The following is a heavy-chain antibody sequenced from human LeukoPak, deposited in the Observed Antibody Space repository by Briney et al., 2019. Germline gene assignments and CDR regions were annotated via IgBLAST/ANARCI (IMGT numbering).Heavy chain of an antibody. CDR2: INPSGGSP. CDR3: TTHSVTVAGIHF. CDR1: GYTFTNYY. Sequence: ASVKVSCKASGYTFTNYYMHWVRQAPGLGLEWMGIINPSGGSPSYAQKFQGRLTMTRDTSTSTVYMELSSLRSEDTAVYYCTTHSVTVAGIHFWGQGTLVTVSS. D-gene: IGHD6-19*01. V-gene: IGHV1-46*01. J-gene: IGHJ4*02.